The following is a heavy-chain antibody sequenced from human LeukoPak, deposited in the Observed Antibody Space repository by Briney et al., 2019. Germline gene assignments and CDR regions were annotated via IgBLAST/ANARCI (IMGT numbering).Heavy chain of an antibody. D-gene: IGHD6-19*01. J-gene: IGHJ4*02. Sequence: PGGSLRLSCAASAFTFSSYSMNWVRQAPGKGLEWVSVIHIDGTTYYADSVKGRFTISRDNSKNTAYLKINSLRPEDTALYYCASGSDSSYWGQGTLVTVSS. CDR1: AFTFSSYS. CDR3: ASGSDSSY. V-gene: IGHV3-66*02. CDR2: IHIDGTT.